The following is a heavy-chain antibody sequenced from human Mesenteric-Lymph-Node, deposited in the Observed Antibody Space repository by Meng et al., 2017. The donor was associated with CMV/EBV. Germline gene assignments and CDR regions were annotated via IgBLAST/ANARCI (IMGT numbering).Heavy chain of an antibody. J-gene: IGHJ4*02. CDR2: VYPADSDT. CDR3: ARLLSPNDFGPEDY. Sequence: GGSLRLSCEGSGYSFTSYWIGWVRQMPGKGLEWMGVVYPADSDTRYSPSFQGQVTISADKSITTAYLQWSSLKASDTAIYYCARLLSPNDFGPEDYWGQGTLVTVSS. D-gene: IGHD4-17*01. CDR1: GYSFTSYW. V-gene: IGHV5-51*01.